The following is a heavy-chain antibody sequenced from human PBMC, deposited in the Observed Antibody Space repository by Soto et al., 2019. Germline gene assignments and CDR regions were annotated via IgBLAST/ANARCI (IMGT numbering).Heavy chain of an antibody. V-gene: IGHV3-33*08. CDR3: ARWGCSGTNCNLNQRSYDL. J-gene: IGHJ4*02. D-gene: IGHD2-15*01. Sequence: GGSLRLSCAASGFTFSSFAMHWVRQAPGKGLEWVAVIWYDGSNKYYADSVKGRFTISRDNSKNTMSLQMNNLRAEDTAVYYCARWGCSGTNCNLNQRSYDLWGQGTLVTVSS. CDR1: GFTFSSFA. CDR2: IWYDGSNK.